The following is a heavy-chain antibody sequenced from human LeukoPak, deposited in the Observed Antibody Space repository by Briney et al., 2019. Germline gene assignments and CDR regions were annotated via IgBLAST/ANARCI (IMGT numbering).Heavy chain of an antibody. V-gene: IGHV3-21*01. D-gene: IGHD4-17*01. CDR1: GFTFSSYS. J-gene: IGHJ4*02. Sequence: SGGSLRLSCAASGFTFSSYSMNWVRQAPGKGLEWVSSLSSSSSYIYYADSVKGRFTISRDNAKNSLYLQMNSLRAEDTAVYYCARENYGDYDVGDYWGQGTLVTVSS. CDR3: ARENYGDYDVGDY. CDR2: LSSSSSYI.